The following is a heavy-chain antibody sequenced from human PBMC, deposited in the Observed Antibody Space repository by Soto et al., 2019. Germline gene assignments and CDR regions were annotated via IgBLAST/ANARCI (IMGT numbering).Heavy chain of an antibody. CDR3: AKAYDFWSGYYT. CDR1: GFTFSSYA. D-gene: IGHD3-3*01. CDR2: ISGSGGST. Sequence: EVQLLESGGGLVQPGGSLRLSCAASGFTFSSYAMSWVRQAPGKGLEWVSAISGSGGSTYYADSVKGRFTISRDNSKNTLYLQMNSLRAEDTAVFYCAKAYDFWSGYYTWGQGTLVTVSS. J-gene: IGHJ5*02. V-gene: IGHV3-23*01.